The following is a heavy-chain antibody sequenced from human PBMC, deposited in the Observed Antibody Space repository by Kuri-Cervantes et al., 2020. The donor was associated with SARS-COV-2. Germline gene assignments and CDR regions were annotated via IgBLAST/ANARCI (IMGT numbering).Heavy chain of an antibody. CDR2: ISSSSYI. CDR1: GFTFSDYY. Sequence: GESLKISCAASGFTFSDYYMSWIRQAPGKGLEWVSSISSSSYIYYADSVKGRFTISRDNAKNSLYLQMNSLRAEDTAVYYCATVSDYYDSSGYFLDFDYWGQGTLVTVSS. J-gene: IGHJ4*02. CDR3: ATVSDYYDSSGYFLDFDY. V-gene: IGHV3-69-1*01. D-gene: IGHD3-22*01.